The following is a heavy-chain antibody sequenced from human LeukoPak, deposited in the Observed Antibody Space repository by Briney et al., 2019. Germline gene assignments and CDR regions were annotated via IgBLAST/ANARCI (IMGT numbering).Heavy chain of an antibody. Sequence: SETLSLTCAVYGGSSSGYYWSWIRQPPGKGLEWIGEINHSGSTNYNPSLKSRVTISVDTSKNQFSLKLSSVTAADTAVYYCARASYSYGYWGYFDYWGQGTLVTVSS. CDR1: GGSSSGYY. CDR2: INHSGST. D-gene: IGHD5-18*01. CDR3: ARASYSYGYWGYFDY. V-gene: IGHV4-34*01. J-gene: IGHJ4*02.